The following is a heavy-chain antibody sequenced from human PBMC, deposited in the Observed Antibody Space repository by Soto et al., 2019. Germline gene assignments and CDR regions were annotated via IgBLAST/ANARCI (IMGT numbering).Heavy chain of an antibody. V-gene: IGHV4-31*03. CDR3: ARDGRSEGDYSGYGMDV. J-gene: IGHJ6*02. Sequence: QVQLQESGPGLVKPSQTLSLTCTVSGGSISSGGYYWSWIRQHPGKGLEWIGYIYYSGSTYYNPSLKSRVTISVDTSKNQFSLKLSSVTAADTAVYYCARDGRSEGDYSGYGMDVWGQGTTVTVSS. CDR2: IYYSGST. CDR1: GGSISSGGYY. D-gene: IGHD4-17*01.